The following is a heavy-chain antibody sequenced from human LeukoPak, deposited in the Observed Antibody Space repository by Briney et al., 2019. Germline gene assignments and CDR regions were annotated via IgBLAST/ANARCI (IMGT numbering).Heavy chain of an antibody. V-gene: IGHV3-48*01. CDR2: IGSSSIII. CDR3: ARVSPNRFLDY. D-gene: IGHD1-14*01. CDR1: GFTFSSYS. J-gene: IGHJ4*02. Sequence: GRSLRLSCEASGFTFSSYSMNWVRQAPGKGLEWVSYIGSSSIIIYYADSVKGRFTISRDNAKNSLYLQMNSLRAEDTAVYYCARVSPNRFLDYWGQGTLVTVSS.